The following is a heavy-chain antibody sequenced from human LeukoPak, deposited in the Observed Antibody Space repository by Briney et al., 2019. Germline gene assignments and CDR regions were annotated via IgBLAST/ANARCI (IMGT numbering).Heavy chain of an antibody. CDR2: INPTGGST. J-gene: IGHJ4*02. CDR3: AREPFDY. Sequence: ASVKVSCKASGYTFTSYYMHWVRQAPGQGLEWMGLINPTGGSTGYAQKFQGRVTMTRDMSTSTDYMELSSLRSENTAVYYCAREPFDYWGQGTLVTVSS. CDR1: GYTFTSYY. V-gene: IGHV1-46*01.